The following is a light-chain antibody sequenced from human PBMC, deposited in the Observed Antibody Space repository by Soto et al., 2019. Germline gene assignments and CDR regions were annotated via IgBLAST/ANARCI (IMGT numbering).Light chain of an antibody. J-gene: IGKJ2*01. CDR3: QQYNNWPLYT. CDR1: QSVSSN. CDR2: GAS. V-gene: IGKV3-15*01. Sequence: EIVMTQSPATLSVSPGERATLSCRASQSVSSNLAWYQQKPGQAPRLLIYGASTRATGIPARCSGSGSGTEFTLTISSLQSEDVAVYYCQQYNNWPLYTFGQGNKLEIK.